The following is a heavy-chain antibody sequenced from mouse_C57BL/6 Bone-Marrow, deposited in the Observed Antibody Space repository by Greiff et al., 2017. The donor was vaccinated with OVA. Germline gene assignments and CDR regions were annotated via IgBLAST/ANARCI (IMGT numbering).Heavy chain of an antibody. D-gene: IGHD1-1*01. V-gene: IGHV5-4*01. CDR1: GFTFSSYA. Sequence: EVQVVESGGGLVKPGGSLKLSCAASGFTFSSYAMSWVRQTPEKRLEWVATISDGGSYTYYPDNVKGRFTISRDHAKNNLYLQMSHLKSEDTAMYYCARSTVVGEDYFDDRGKGTTLTVSS. CDR2: ISDGGSYT. CDR3: ARSTVVGEDYFDD. J-gene: IGHJ2*01.